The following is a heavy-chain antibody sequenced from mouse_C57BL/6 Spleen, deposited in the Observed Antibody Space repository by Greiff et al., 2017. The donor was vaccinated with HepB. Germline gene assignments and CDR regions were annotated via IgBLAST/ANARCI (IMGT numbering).Heavy chain of an antibody. D-gene: IGHD2-5*01. CDR2: IRLKSDNYAT. CDR3: TGIGNSNYFDY. CDR1: GFTFSNYW. J-gene: IGHJ2*01. V-gene: IGHV6-3*01. Sequence: EVMLVESGGGLVQPGGSMKLSCVASGFTFSNYWMNWVRQSPEKGLEWVAQIRLKSDNYATHYAESVKGRFTISRDDSKSSVYLQMNNLRAEDTGIYYCTGIGNSNYFDYWGQGTTLTVSS.